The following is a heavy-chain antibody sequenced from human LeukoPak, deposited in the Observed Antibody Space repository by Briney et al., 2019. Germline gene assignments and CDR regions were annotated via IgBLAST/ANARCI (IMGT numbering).Heavy chain of an antibody. CDR3: ARRGGSSSGNYYYYYMDV. J-gene: IGHJ6*03. D-gene: IGHD6-6*01. Sequence: SVKVSCKASGGTFSSYAISWARQAPGQGLEWMGGIIPVFGTANYAQKFQGRVTITADESTSTAYMELSSLRSEDTAVYYCARRGGSSSGNYYYYYMDVWGKGTTVTVSS. V-gene: IGHV1-69*01. CDR1: GGTFSSYA. CDR2: IIPVFGTA.